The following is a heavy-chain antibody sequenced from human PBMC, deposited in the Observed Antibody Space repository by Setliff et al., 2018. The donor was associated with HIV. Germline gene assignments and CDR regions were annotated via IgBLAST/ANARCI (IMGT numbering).Heavy chain of an antibody. CDR1: GYSFNTYW. Sequence: PGESLKISCKGSGYSFNTYWIGWVRQMPGKGLEWMGIIFPDDSDTRYSPSFQGQVTISADKAINTAYLQWMSLKASDTAMYYCARRRASEQLLDAFDIWGQGTMVTVSS. V-gene: IGHV5-51*01. CDR2: IFPDDSDT. J-gene: IGHJ3*02. D-gene: IGHD2-2*01. CDR3: ARRRASEQLLDAFDI.